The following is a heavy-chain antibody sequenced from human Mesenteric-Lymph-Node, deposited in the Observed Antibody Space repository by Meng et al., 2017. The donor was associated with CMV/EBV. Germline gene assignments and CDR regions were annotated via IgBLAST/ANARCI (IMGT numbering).Heavy chain of an antibody. J-gene: IGHJ4*02. D-gene: IGHD3-10*01. CDR1: GGSVSGYY. V-gene: IGHV4-34*01. CDR3: ASGVRGSGTYYSNS. CDR2: INHSGST. Sequence: CAVYGGSVSGYYWSWIRQPPGKGLEWIGEINHSGSTNYNPSLKSRVTISVDTSKNQFSLKLSSVTAADTAVYYCASGVRGSGTYYSNSWGQGTLVTVSS.